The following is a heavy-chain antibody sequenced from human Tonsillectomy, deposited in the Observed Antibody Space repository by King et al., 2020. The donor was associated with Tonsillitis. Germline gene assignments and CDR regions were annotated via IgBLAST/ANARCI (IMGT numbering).Heavy chain of an antibody. CDR1: GFSFSSYG. J-gene: IGHJ4*02. V-gene: IGHV3-33*05. Sequence: VQLVESEGGVVQPGRSLRLSCAASGFSFSSYGVHWVRQAPGKGLDWIAVISYDGRNKNYADSVKGRFTISRDNSNNTLYLQMNRLRVEDTAVYYCARERLWSSGWGTDSWGQGSPVTVS. CDR2: ISYDGRNK. D-gene: IGHD6-19*01. CDR3: ARERLWSSGWGTDS.